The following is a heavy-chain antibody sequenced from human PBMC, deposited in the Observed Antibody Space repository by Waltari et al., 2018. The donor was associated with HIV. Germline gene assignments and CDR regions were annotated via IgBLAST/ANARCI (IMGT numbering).Heavy chain of an antibody. D-gene: IGHD2-21*01. CDR3: ARDDLNVRSAVDI. CDR2: VNSISGTI. V-gene: IGHV3-48*03. J-gene: IGHJ3*02. CDR1: GFAFLSYE. Sequence: EQLVELGGGLVRPGGFLRLSCVASGFAFLSYEFNWVRQCPGKGLEYIAVVNSISGTIHDTVYGKGRFTIPRDNAKNSLYLQRRNLIGEDTAVYYCARDDLNVRSAVDIWGHGIMVTVSS.